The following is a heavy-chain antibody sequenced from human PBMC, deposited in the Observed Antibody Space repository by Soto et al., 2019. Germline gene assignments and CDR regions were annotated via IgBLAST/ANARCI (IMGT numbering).Heavy chain of an antibody. D-gene: IGHD3-22*01. CDR1: GGSISSGDYY. V-gene: IGHV4-30-4*01. CDR2: IYYSGST. CDR3: AREAYYDRRFDY. J-gene: IGHJ4*02. Sequence: TSETLSLTCTVSGGSISSGDYYWSWIRQPPGKGLEWIGYIYYSGSTCYNPSLKSRVTISVDTSKNQFSLKLSSVTAADTAVYYCAREAYYDRRFDYWGQGTLVTVSS.